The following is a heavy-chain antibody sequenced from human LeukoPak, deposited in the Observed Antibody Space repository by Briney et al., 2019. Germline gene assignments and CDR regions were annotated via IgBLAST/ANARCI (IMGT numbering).Heavy chain of an antibody. V-gene: IGHV3-23*01. CDR2: ISVSGNT. CDR1: GFTLSSYA. D-gene: IGHD4-17*01. J-gene: IGHJ5*02. Sequence: GGSLRLSCAASGFTLSSYAMSGVGQGPGKGLKGVSAISVSGNTYHADSVKGRFTISRDSSKNTLYLQMNSLRAVDAAVYYCANPPTVTQTRFYRWGQGTLVTVSS. CDR3: ANPPTVTQTRFYR.